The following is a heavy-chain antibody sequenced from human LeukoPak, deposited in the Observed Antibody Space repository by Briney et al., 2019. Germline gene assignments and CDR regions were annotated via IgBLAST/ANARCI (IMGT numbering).Heavy chain of an antibody. CDR3: ARFYYDSSGYVNWFDP. D-gene: IGHD3-22*01. V-gene: IGHV4-59*01. Sequence: KFSETLSLTCTVSGGSISSYYWSWIRQPPGKGLEWIGYIYYSGSTNYNPSLKSRATISVDTSKNQFSLKLSSVTAADTAVYYCARFYYDSSGYVNWFDPWGQGTLVTVSS. J-gene: IGHJ5*02. CDR1: GGSISSYY. CDR2: IYYSGST.